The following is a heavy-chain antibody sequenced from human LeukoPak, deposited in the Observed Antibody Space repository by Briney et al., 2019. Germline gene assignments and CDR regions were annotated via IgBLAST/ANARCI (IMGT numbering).Heavy chain of an antibody. Sequence: ASVKVSCKASGYTFTGYYMHWVRQAPGQGLEWMGWINPNSGGTNYAQKFQGWVTMTRDTSISTAYMELSRLRSDDTAVYYCARDIAGYSSGWYYFDYWGQGTLVTVSS. CDR2: INPNSGGT. D-gene: IGHD6-19*01. J-gene: IGHJ4*02. CDR3: ARDIAGYSSGWYYFDY. V-gene: IGHV1-2*04. CDR1: GYTFTGYY.